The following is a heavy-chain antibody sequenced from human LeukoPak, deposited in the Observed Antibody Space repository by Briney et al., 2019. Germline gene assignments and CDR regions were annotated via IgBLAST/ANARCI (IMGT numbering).Heavy chain of an antibody. J-gene: IGHJ6*03. Sequence: GGSLRLSCAASGFTFSSYAMHWVRQAPGKGLEYVSAISSNGGSTYYANSVKGRFTISRDNSKNTLYLQMGSLRAEDMAVHYCARIPAVAGRRNYYYYYMDVWGKGTTVTVSS. V-gene: IGHV3-64*01. CDR3: ARIPAVAGRRNYYYYYMDV. CDR1: GFTFSSYA. CDR2: ISSNGGST. D-gene: IGHD6-19*01.